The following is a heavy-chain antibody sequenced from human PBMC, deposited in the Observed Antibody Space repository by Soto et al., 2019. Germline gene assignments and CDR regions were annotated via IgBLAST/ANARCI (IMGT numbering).Heavy chain of an antibody. D-gene: IGHD1-20*01. CDR3: ARETRYNWMGEYDY. V-gene: IGHV4-30-2*01. CDR2: IYHSGST. Sequence: SEALCLNCAVAGGSISSGGYSWSWIRQPPGKGLEWIGYIYHSGSTYYNPSLKSRVTISVDRSKNQSSLKLSSVTAADTAVYYCARETRYNWMGEYDYWGQGTLVTVSS. J-gene: IGHJ4*02. CDR1: GGSISSGGYS.